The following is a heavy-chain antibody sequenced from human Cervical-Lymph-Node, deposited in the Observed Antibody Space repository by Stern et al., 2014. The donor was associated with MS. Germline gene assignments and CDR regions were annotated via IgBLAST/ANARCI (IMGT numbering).Heavy chain of an antibody. CDR1: GGSISSYY. V-gene: IGHV4-59*01. CDR3: ARGATQAFDP. J-gene: IGHJ5*02. CDR2: IYYSRST. Sequence: QVQLQESGPGLVKPSETLSLTCTVSGGSISSYYWRWIRQPPGTGLEWIGYIYYSRSTNYNPSLKSRVTISVDTSKNQFSLKLSSVTAADTAVYYCARGATQAFDPWGQGTLVTVSS.